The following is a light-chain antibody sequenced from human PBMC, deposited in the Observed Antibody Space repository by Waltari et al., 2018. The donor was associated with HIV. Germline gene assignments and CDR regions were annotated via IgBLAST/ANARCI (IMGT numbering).Light chain of an antibody. Sequence: QSVLTQPPSVSEAPRQRVTISCSGSSSNNGNNAVNWYQQLPGKAPKLLIYYDDLLPSGVSDRFSGSKSGTSASLAISGLQSEDEADYYCAAAWDDSLNGPVFGGGTKLTVL. CDR2: YDD. J-gene: IGLJ2*01. CDR1: SSNNGNNA. V-gene: IGLV1-36*01. CDR3: AAAWDDSLNGPV.